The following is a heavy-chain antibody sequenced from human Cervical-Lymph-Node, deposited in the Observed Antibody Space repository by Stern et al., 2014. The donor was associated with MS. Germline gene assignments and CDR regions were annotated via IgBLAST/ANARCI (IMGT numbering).Heavy chain of an antibody. Sequence: VQLVESGAEVEKPGASVKVSCEAFGYTFTDHYIHWIRQAPGQGLEWMGWISPNNGGTRYAQKFQGRVTMTRDTSISTAYMELTRLTSDDTAVYYCARAVVSLGHCSSSSCYIGGIGFDPWGQGTLVIVSS. CDR1: GYTFTDHY. V-gene: IGHV1-2*02. D-gene: IGHD2-2*02. CDR3: ARAVVSLGHCSSSSCYIGGIGFDP. J-gene: IGHJ5*02. CDR2: ISPNNGGT.